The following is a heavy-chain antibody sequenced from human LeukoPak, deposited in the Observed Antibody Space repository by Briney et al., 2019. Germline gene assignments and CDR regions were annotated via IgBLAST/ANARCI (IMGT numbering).Heavy chain of an antibody. V-gene: IGHV4-61*02. CDR3: AKGAGPPWFDP. J-gene: IGHJ5*02. D-gene: IGHD6-19*01. Sequence: TSETLSLTCTVSGGSISSDTYFWSWIRQPAGKGLEWIGRISSTGRTDYNPSLTSRVTISVDTSKNQLSMKLSSVTAADTAVYYCAKGAGPPWFDPWGQGTLVTVSS. CDR1: GGSISSDTYF. CDR2: ISSTGRT.